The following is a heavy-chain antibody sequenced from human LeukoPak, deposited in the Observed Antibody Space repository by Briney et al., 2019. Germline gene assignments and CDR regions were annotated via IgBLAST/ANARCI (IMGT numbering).Heavy chain of an antibody. Sequence: AGGSLRLSCAASGFTFSSYWMSWVRQAPGKGLEWVANIKQDGSEKYYVDSVKGRFTISRDNAKNSLYLQMNSLRAEDTAVYYCARVGRLDYYDFWSGYYTDYYYYMDVWGKGTTVTVSS. CDR1: GFTFSSYW. J-gene: IGHJ6*03. CDR3: ARVGRLDYYDFWSGYYTDYYYYMDV. V-gene: IGHV3-7*01. CDR2: IKQDGSEK. D-gene: IGHD3-3*01.